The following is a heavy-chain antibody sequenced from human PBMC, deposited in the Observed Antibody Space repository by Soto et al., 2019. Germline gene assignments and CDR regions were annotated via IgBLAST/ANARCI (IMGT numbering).Heavy chain of an antibody. CDR1: GDSFTSYG. CDR3: ARDHRFSPPGRFDI. CDR2: ISAYNGNT. V-gene: IGHV1-18*01. Sequence: ASVKLSCKASGDSFTSYGISWVRQAPGQGLEWMGWISAYNGNTNYAQKLQGRVTMTTDTSTSTAYMELRSLRSDDTAVYYCARDHRFSPPGRFDIWGQGTMVTVSS. D-gene: IGHD3-3*01. J-gene: IGHJ3*02.